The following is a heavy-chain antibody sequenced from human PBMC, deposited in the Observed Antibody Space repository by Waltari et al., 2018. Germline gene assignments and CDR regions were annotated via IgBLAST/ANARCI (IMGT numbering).Heavy chain of an antibody. J-gene: IGHJ4*02. CDR1: GFTFSSYS. CDR3: ARDTRSTSCSDY. CDR2: ISSSSSYI. Sequence: EVQLVESGGGLVKPGGSLRLSCAASGFTFSSYSMNWFRQAPGKGLEWVSSISSSSSYIYYADSVKGRFTISRDNAKNSLYLQMNSLRAEDTAVYYCARDTRSTSCSDYWGQGTLVTVSS. V-gene: IGHV3-21*01. D-gene: IGHD2-2*01.